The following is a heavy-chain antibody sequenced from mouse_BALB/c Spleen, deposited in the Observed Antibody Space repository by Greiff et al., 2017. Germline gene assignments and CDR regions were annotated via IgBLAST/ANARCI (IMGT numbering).Heavy chain of an antibody. J-gene: IGHJ3*01. CDR2: IWAGGST. D-gene: IGHD2-5*01. CDR3: ARDSNYEFAY. Sequence: VQLKESGPGLVAPSQSLSITCTVSGFSLTSYGVHWVRQPPGKGLEWLGVIWAGGSTNYNSALMSRLSISKDNSKSQVFLKMNSLQTDDTAMYYCARDSNYEFAYWGQGTLVTVSA. V-gene: IGHV2-9*02. CDR1: GFSLTSYG.